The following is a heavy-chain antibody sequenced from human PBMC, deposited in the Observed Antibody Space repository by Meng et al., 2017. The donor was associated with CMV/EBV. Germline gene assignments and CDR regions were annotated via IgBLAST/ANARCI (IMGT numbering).Heavy chain of an antibody. D-gene: IGHD3-3*01. CDR3: ARGQGDFWSGYSVYYYYGMDV. CDR2: INHSGST. J-gene: IGHJ6*02. Sequence: GSLRLSCAVYGGSLSGYYWSWIRQPPGKGLEWIGEINHSGSTNYNPSLKSRVTISVDTSKNQFSLKLSSVTAADTAVYYCARGQGDFWSGYSVYYYYGMDVWGQGTTVTVSS. CDR1: GGSLSGYY. V-gene: IGHV4-34*01.